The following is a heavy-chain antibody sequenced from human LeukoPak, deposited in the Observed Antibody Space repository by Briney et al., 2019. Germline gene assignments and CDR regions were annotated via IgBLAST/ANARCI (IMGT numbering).Heavy chain of an antibody. CDR3: ARHMARYSSGWYLDY. Sequence: SETLSLTCTVSGGSISSYYWSWIRQPPGKGLEWIGYIYYSGSTNYNPSLKSRVTISVDTSKNQFSLKLSSVTAADTAVYYCARHMARYSSGWYLDYWGQGTLVTVSS. CDR1: GGSISSYY. D-gene: IGHD6-19*01. J-gene: IGHJ4*02. V-gene: IGHV4-59*08. CDR2: IYYSGST.